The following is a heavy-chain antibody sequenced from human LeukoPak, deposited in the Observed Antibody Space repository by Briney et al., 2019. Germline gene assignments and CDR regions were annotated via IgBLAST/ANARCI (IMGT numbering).Heavy chain of an antibody. V-gene: IGHV4-38-2*01. CDR3: ASFVGAATTSHIDY. CDR1: GYSVSSGYY. D-gene: IGHD1-26*01. J-gene: IGHJ4*02. CDR2: IYHSGST. Sequence: SETLSLTCAVSGYSVSSGYYWGWIRQPPGKGLEWIGSIYHSGSTYYNPSLKSRVTISVDTSKNQFSLQLSSVTAADTAVYYCASFVGAATTSHIDYWGQGTLVTVSS.